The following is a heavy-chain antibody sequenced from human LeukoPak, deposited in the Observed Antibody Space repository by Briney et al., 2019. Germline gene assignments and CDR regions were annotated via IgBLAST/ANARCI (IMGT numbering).Heavy chain of an antibody. CDR2: ISGSGGST. CDR3: ARAGYSSSWFRYFDY. V-gene: IGHV3-23*01. D-gene: IGHD6-13*01. CDR1: GFTFSSYA. Sequence: GGSLRLSCAASGFTFSSYAMSWVRQAPGKGLEWVSAISGSGGSTYYADSVKGRFTISRDNSKSTLYLQMNSLRAEDTAVYYCARAGYSSSWFRYFDYWGQGTLVTVSS. J-gene: IGHJ4*02.